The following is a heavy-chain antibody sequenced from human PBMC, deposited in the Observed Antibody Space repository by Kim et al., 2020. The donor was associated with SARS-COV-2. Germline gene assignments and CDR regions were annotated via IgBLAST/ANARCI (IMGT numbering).Heavy chain of an antibody. CDR2: IIPIFGTA. CDR1: GGTFSSYA. CDR3: ARDGNCSSTSCYQGEFDY. V-gene: IGHV1-69*13. J-gene: IGHJ4*02. D-gene: IGHD2-2*01. Sequence: SVKVSCKASGGTFSSYAISWVRQAPGQGLEWMGGIIPIFGTANYAQKFQGRVTITADESTSTAYMELSSLRSEDTAVYYCARDGNCSSTSCYQGEFDYWGQGTLVTVSS.